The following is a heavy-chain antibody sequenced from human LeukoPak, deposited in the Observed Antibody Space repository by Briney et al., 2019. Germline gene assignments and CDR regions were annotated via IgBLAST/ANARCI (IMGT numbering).Heavy chain of an antibody. D-gene: IGHD3-10*01. CDR3: ARVGPRGSGSSSDY. V-gene: IGHV3-74*01. CDR1: GFTFSTYW. J-gene: IGHJ4*02. CDR2: VNSEGTTT. Sequence: GGSLRLSCAASGFTFSTYWMHWVRQAPGKGLVWVSRVNSEGTTTIYADSVKGRFTISRDNAKNTLYLQMNSLTAEDTAVYYCARVGPRGSGSSSDYWGLGTLVTVSS.